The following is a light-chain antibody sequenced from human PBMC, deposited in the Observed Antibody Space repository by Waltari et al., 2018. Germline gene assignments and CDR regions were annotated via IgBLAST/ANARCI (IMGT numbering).Light chain of an antibody. Sequence: EVVLTQSPVTLSLSPGERATLSGRASQSVGKFLAWYQKKPGQAPRLLIYDAANRATGIPVTFSGSGSGTDFTLTISSVQPEDFALYFCQQRSDWPPSITFGQGTRLEI. CDR3: QQRSDWPPSIT. CDR2: DAA. V-gene: IGKV3-11*01. J-gene: IGKJ5*01. CDR1: QSVGKF.